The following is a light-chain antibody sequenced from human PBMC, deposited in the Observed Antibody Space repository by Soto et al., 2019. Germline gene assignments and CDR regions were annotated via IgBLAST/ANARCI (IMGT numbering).Light chain of an antibody. V-gene: IGLV4-69*01. J-gene: IGLJ2*01. Sequence: QPVLTQSPSASASLGASVKLTCTLSSRHSTYAIAWLQQQPEKGPRYLMKLHSDGSHRKGDGIPDRFSGSSSGAERYLTISSLQSEDEADYYCQTWGTGIVVFGGGTKLTVL. CDR3: QTWGTGIVV. CDR1: SRHSTYA. CDR2: LHSDGSH.